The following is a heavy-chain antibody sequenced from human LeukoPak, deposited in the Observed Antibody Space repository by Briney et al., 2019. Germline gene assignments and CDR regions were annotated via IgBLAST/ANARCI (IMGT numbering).Heavy chain of an antibody. CDR3: ARRAGVNAHSSSSADNWFDP. CDR2: IYYSVST. J-gene: IGHJ5*02. Sequence: PSETLSLTCTVSGGSISSYYWIWIRQPPGMGLEWMGYIYYSVSTNYNPSLKRRVTRSVDTSKKQSCLKLSSVTAADTAVYYCARRAGVNAHSSSSADNWFDPWGQGTLVTVSS. V-gene: IGHV4-59*12. D-gene: IGHD6-6*01. CDR1: GGSISSYY.